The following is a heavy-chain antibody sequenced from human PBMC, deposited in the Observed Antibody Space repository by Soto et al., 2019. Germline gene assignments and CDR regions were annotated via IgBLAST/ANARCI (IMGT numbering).Heavy chain of an antibody. V-gene: IGHV1-24*01. CDR3: ATVGAYYYGMDV. CDR1: GYTLTELS. Sequence: QVQLVQSGAEVKKPGASVKVSCKVSGYTLTELSMHWVRQAPGKGLEWMGGFDPEAGETIYAEKFQGRVTMTEETSTDTAYMELSSLRSEDTAVYYCATVGAYYYGMDVWGQGTTVTVSS. D-gene: IGHD3-16*01. J-gene: IGHJ6*02. CDR2: FDPEAGET.